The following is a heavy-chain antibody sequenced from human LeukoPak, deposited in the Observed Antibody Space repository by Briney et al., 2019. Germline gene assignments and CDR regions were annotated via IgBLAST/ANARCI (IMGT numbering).Heavy chain of an antibody. CDR3: ARDCRPYYASSSYYHMDV. D-gene: IGHD3-22*01. V-gene: IGHV3-48*01. CDR1: GFTFSSYA. Sequence: GGSLRLSCAASGFTFSSYAMNWVRQAPGKRLEWLSYISGGSGSIIHADSVRGRFTISRDDAMNSLYLQMNSLRAEDTAVYYCARDCRPYYASSSYYHMDVWGQGTTVTVSS. CDR2: ISGGSGSI. J-gene: IGHJ6*02.